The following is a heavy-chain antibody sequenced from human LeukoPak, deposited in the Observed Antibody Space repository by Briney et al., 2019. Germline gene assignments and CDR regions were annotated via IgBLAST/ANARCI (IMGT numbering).Heavy chain of an antibody. J-gene: IGHJ4*02. CDR3: ASGNSSSWYYFDY. D-gene: IGHD6-13*01. V-gene: IGHV3-11*01. Sequence: GGSLRLSCAASGFTFSDYYTSWIRQAPGKGLEWVSYISSSGSTIYYADSVKGRFTISRDNAKNSLYLQMNSLRAEDTAVYYCASGNSSSWYYFDYWGQGTLVTVSS. CDR2: ISSSGSTI. CDR1: GFTFSDYY.